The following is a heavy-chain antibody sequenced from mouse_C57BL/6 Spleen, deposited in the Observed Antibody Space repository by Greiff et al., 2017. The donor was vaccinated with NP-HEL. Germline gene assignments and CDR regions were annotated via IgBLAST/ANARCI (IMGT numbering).Heavy chain of an antibody. CDR3: ARGSYYYGSSSSWFAY. Sequence: VQLQQSGAELARPGASVKMSCKASGYTFTSYTMHWVKQRPGQGLEWIGYINPSSGYTKYNQKFKDKATLTADKSSSTAYMQLSSLTSEDSAVYYCARGSYYYGSSSSWFAYWGQGTRVTVSA. J-gene: IGHJ3*01. CDR1: GYTFTSYT. D-gene: IGHD1-1*01. V-gene: IGHV1-4*01. CDR2: INPSSGYT.